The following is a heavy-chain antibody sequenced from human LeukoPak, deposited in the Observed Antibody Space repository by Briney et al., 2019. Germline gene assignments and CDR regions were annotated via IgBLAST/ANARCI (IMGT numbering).Heavy chain of an antibody. V-gene: IGHV4-59*11. CDR2: ISNSGST. CDR3: GRDALVGYFSYYYMDV. J-gene: IGHJ6*03. D-gene: IGHD2-15*01. CDR1: GGSISSHF. Sequence: SETLSLTCTVSGGSISSHFWTWIRQSPVKGLEWIGDISNSGSTSYNPSLKSRVTISIDTSKNQFSLKLSSVTAADTAVYYCGRDALVGYFSYYYMDVWGKGTTVTVSS.